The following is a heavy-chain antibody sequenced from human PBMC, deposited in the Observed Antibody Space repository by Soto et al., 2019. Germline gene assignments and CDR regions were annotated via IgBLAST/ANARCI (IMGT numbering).Heavy chain of an antibody. J-gene: IGHJ4*02. Sequence: GGSLRLSCASSVFTFISYSMNWVRQAPGKGLEWVSYISSSSSTIYYADSVKGRFTISRDNAKNSLYLQMNSLRDEDTAVYYCARAPEAYCGGDCYCFDYWGQGTLVTSPQ. D-gene: IGHD2-21*02. CDR2: ISSSSSTI. CDR1: VFTFISYS. V-gene: IGHV3-48*02. CDR3: ARAPEAYCGGDCYCFDY.